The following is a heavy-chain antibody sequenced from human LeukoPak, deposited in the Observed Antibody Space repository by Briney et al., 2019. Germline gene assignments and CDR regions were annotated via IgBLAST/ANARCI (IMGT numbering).Heavy chain of an antibody. CDR3: ANDDTAIGPFDY. CDR1: GYTFTIYY. Sequence: ASVKVSCKASGYTFTIYYIHWMRQAPGQGLEWMGVIDPSGGSRSFAQKFQGRVTMTRDTSTSTVYMELSSLRSEDTAVYYCANDDTAIGPFDYWGQGTLVTVSS. V-gene: IGHV1-46*01. J-gene: IGHJ4*02. D-gene: IGHD5-18*01. CDR2: IDPSGGSR.